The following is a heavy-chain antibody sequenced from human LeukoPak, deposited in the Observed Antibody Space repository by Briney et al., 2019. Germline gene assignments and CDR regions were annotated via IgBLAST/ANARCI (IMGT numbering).Heavy chain of an antibody. J-gene: IGHJ4*02. V-gene: IGHV3-30*02. Sequence: GGSLRLSCAASGFTFSTYALSWVRQAPGKGLEWVAFIRYDGSNKYYADSVKGRFTISRDNSKNTLYLQMNSLRAEDTAVYYCAKASFLYWGQGTLVTVSS. CDR2: IRYDGSNK. CDR3: AKASFLY. CDR1: GFTFSTYA.